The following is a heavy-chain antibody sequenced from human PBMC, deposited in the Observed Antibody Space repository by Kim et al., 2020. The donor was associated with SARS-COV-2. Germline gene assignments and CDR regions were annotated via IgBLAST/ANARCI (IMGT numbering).Heavy chain of an antibody. CDR3: ARHSLWFGELSPDDY. CDR1: GYSFTSYW. J-gene: IGHJ4*02. D-gene: IGHD3-10*01. V-gene: IGHV5-51*01. CDR2: IYPGDSDT. Sequence: GESLKISCKGSGYSFTSYWIGWVRQMPGKGLEWMGIIYPGDSDTRYSPSFQGQVTISADKSISTAYLQWSSLKASDTAMYYCARHSLWFGELSPDDYWGQGILVTVSS.